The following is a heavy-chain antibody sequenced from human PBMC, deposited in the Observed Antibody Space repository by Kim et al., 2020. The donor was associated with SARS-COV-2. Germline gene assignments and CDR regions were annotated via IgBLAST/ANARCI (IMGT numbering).Heavy chain of an antibody. D-gene: IGHD3-22*01. CDR1: GGSISSSSYY. CDR2: IYYSGST. Sequence: SETLSLTCTVSGGSISSSSYYWGWIRQPPGKGLEWIGSIYYSGSTYYNPSLKSRVTISVDTSKNQFSLKLSSVTAADTAVYYCARLPIVVVITEGDGDY. J-gene: IGHJ4*01. CDR3: ARLPIVVVITEGDGDY. V-gene: IGHV4-39*01.